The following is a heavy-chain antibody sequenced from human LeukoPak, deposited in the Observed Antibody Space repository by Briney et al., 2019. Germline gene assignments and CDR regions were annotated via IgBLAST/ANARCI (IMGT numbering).Heavy chain of an antibody. CDR3: ARVDPYDFFFGY. Sequence: GGPLTLSCAASGFTFSSYEMKGVRQAPGKGLEGGSIISSSDNTYYTDSVKGRFTISRDNSKNTLYLQMNSLRAEDTAVYYCARVDPYDFFFGYWGQGTLVTVSS. CDR1: GFTFSSYE. CDR2: ISSSDNT. D-gene: IGHD3-3*01. V-gene: IGHV3-53*01. J-gene: IGHJ4*02.